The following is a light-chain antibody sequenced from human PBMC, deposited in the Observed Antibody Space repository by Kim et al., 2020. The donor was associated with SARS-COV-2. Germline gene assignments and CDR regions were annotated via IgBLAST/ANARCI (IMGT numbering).Light chain of an antibody. CDR3: QQSYSTFT. CDR1: QSISSH. CDR2: AAS. Sequence: SASVGDSVTITCRASQSISSHLNWYQHTPGKAPKLLIYAASSLHSGVPSRFSGSGSGTGFTLTISSLQPEDFATYYCQQSYSTFTFGPGTKVDIK. V-gene: IGKV1-39*01. J-gene: IGKJ3*01.